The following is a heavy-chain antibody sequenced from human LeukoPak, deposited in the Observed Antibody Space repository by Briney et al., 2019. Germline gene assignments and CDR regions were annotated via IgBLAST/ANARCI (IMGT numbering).Heavy chain of an antibody. J-gene: IGHJ4*02. CDR1: GFTFSSYW. CDR2: INSDGSST. Sequence: GGSLRLSCAASGFTFSSYWMHWVRHAPGKGLVWVSRINSDGSSTSYADSVKGRFTISRDNAKNTLYLQMNSLRAEDTAAYYCAREYTAMAGGFDYWGQGTLVTVSS. CDR3: AREYTAMAGGFDY. V-gene: IGHV3-74*01. D-gene: IGHD5-18*01.